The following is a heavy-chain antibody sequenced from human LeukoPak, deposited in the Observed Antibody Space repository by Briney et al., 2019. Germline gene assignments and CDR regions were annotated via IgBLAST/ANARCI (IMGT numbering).Heavy chain of an antibody. CDR3: ARGYDILTGYSSNWFDP. J-gene: IGHJ5*02. Sequence: ASVKVSCKASGYTFTSYGISWVRQAPGQGLEWMGWISAYNGNTNYAQKLQGRVTMTTDTSTSTAYMELSSLRSEDTAVYYCARGYDILTGYSSNWFDPWGQGTLVTVSS. CDR2: ISAYNGNT. CDR1: GYTFTSYG. V-gene: IGHV1-18*01. D-gene: IGHD3-9*01.